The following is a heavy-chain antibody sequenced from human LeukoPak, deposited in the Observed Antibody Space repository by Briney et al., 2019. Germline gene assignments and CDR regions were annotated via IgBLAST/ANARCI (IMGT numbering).Heavy chain of an antibody. CDR2: ITSSSSSM. Sequence: GGSLRLSCAASGFTFSTYRMHWVCQAPGKGLEWVSSITSSSSSMSYADSVEGRFTISRDNAKSSLYLQINSLSAEDTAVYYCRFGDFNDYWGQGTLVTVSS. J-gene: IGHJ4*02. CDR3: RFGDFNDY. D-gene: IGHD3-10*01. V-gene: IGHV3-21*01. CDR1: GFTFSTYR.